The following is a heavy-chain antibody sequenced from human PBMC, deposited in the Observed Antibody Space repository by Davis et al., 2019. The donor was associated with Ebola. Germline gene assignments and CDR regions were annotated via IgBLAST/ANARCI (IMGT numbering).Heavy chain of an antibody. CDR1: GGSIFSSNW. Sequence: ESLKISCAVSGGSIFSSNWWSWVRQPPGKGLEWIGEIFDTGTSNYNPSLSSRVTISLDKSKSQFSLKLNSVTAADTAMYYCARVGGAGDGYSLEAFDIWGQGTMVTVSS. CDR3: ARVGGAGDGYSLEAFDI. CDR2: IFDTGTS. J-gene: IGHJ3*02. V-gene: IGHV4/OR15-8*02. D-gene: IGHD5-24*01.